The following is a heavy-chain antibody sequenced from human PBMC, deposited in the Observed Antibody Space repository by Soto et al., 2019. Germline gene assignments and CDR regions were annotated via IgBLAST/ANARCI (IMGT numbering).Heavy chain of an antibody. J-gene: IGHJ6*02. CDR3: ARVDRLELWGAYYYYYGMDV. D-gene: IGHD1-7*01. CDR1: GYTFTSYG. CDR2: ISAYNGNT. Sequence: ASVKVSCKASGYTFTSYGISWVRQAPGQGLEWMGWISAYNGNTNYAQKLQGRVTMTTDTSTSTAYMELRSLRSDDTAVYYCARVDRLELWGAYYYYYGMDVWGQGTTVTVSS. V-gene: IGHV1-18*01.